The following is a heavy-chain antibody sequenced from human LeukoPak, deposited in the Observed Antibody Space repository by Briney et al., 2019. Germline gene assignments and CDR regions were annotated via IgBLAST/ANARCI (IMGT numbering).Heavy chain of an antibody. V-gene: IGHV3-7*01. CDR3: ARGRYSSRSGGYYIDI. CDR1: GFTLSSDW. CDR2: IKKDGIEK. J-gene: IGHJ4*02. D-gene: IGHD6-13*01. Sequence: GGSLRLSYAASGFTLSSDWMSWVRQAPGKGLEWVANIKKDGIEKYYVESVKGRFTISRDNAKNSLYLQMNSLRAEDTAVYYCARGRYSSRSGGYYIDIWGQGTLVTVSS.